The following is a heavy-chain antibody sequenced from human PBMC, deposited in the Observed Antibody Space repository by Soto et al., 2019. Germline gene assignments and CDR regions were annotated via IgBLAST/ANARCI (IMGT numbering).Heavy chain of an antibody. CDR2: IYYSGSI. D-gene: IGHD3-10*01. CDR3: ARHPPHYYGSGSYYDY. CDR1: GGSISSSSYY. Sequence: QLQLQESGPGLVKPSETLSLTCTVSGGSISSSSYYWGWIRQPPGKGLAWIGSIYYSGSIYYTPSLNSRVTISVDTSKSQFSLKLSSVTAADTAVYYCARHPPHYYGSGSYYDYWGQGTLVTVSS. V-gene: IGHV4-39*01. J-gene: IGHJ4*02.